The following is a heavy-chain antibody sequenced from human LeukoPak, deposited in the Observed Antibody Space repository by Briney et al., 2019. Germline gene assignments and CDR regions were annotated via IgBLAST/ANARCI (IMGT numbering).Heavy chain of an antibody. Sequence: ASVKVSCKASGGTFSSYAISWVRQAPGQGLEWMGGIIPIFGTANYAQKFQGRVTITADKSTSTAYMELSSLRSEDTAVYYCASLAVAAPSHFDYWGQGTLVTVSS. CDR1: GGTFSSYA. J-gene: IGHJ4*02. CDR2: IIPIFGTA. CDR3: ASLAVAAPSHFDY. D-gene: IGHD6-19*01. V-gene: IGHV1-69*06.